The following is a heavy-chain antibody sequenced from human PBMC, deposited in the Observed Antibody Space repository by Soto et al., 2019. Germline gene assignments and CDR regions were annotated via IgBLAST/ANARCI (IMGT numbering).Heavy chain of an antibody. D-gene: IGHD2-15*01. CDR1: SGSISSTIYS. CDR2: IFYSGST. CDR3: ARQCRGVTCHWFVP. V-gene: IGHV4-39*01. Sequence: PSETLPLTCTVSSGSISSTIYSWDWIRQPPGKGLEWIGSIFYSGSTYYNPSLKSRVTISVDTSKNQFSLTPTSVTAADTAVYYCARQCRGVTCHWFVPWGQGTLVTVSS. J-gene: IGHJ5*02.